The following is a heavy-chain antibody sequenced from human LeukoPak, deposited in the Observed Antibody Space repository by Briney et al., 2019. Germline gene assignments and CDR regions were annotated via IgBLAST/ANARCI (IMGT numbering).Heavy chain of an antibody. CDR1: GFTYSNYY. V-gene: IGHV3-7*01. J-gene: IGHJ3*02. CDR3: ARGSGRI. Sequence: HPGGSLRLSCAASGFTYSNYYMNWVRQAPGKGLEWVANINQDGSEKYYVDSVKGRFTISRDNAKNSLYLHMDSLRADDTAVYYCARGSGRIWGQGTMATVSS. CDR2: INQDGSEK. D-gene: IGHD1-1*01.